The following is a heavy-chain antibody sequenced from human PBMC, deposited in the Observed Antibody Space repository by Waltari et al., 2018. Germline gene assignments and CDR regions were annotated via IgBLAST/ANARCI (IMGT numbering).Heavy chain of an antibody. D-gene: IGHD6-19*01. CDR3: ARGWLQVAPPYYYYMDV. J-gene: IGHJ6*03. CDR1: GGSFSGYY. Sequence: QVQLLQWGAGLLKPSETLSLTCAVYGGSFSGYYWSWLRQLPGKGLAWPGEINHNARPDYNPSLKSRATMSIETAKNQFSLKLDSVTAADTGVYYCARGWLQVAPPYYYYMDVWDRGTAVTVSS. V-gene: IGHV4-34*01. CDR2: INHNARP.